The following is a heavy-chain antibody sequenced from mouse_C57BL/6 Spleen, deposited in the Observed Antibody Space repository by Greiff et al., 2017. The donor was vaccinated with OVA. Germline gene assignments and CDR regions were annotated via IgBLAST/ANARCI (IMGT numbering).Heavy chain of an antibody. V-gene: IGHV2-5*01. J-gene: IGHJ3*01. Sequence: VQRVESGPGLVQPSQSLSITCTVSGFSLTSYGVHWVRQSPGKGLEWLGVIWRGGSTDYNAAFMSRLSITKDNSKSQVFFKMNSLQADDTAIYYCATYGSSSTGFAYWGQGTLVTVSA. CDR3: ATYGSSSTGFAY. CDR1: GFSLTSYG. D-gene: IGHD1-1*01. CDR2: IWRGGST.